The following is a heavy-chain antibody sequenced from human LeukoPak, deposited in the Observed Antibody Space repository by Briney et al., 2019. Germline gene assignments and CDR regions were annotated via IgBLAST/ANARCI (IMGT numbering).Heavy chain of an antibody. CDR1: GGSFSGYY. D-gene: IGHD5-18*01. Sequence: SETLSLTCAVYGGSFSGYYWRWIRQPPGKGLEWIGEINHSGSTNYNPSLKSRVTISVDTSKNQFSLKLSSVTAADTAVYYCARGNRGYSYGASYYYYGMDVWGQGTTVTVSS. CDR2: INHSGST. J-gene: IGHJ6*02. CDR3: ARGNRGYSYGASYYYYGMDV. V-gene: IGHV4-34*01.